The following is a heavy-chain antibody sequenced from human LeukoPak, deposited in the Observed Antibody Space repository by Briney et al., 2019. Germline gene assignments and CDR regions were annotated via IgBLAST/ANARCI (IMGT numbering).Heavy chain of an antibody. D-gene: IGHD5-24*01. CDR3: AREWLELRTNNYYFDY. Sequence: SVKVSCKASGGTFSSYAISWVRPAPGQGLEWMGRIIPILGIANYEQKFQGRVTITADKYTSTAYMELSSLRSEDTAVYYCAREWLELRTNNYYFDYWGQGTLVNVSS. CDR2: IIPILGIA. CDR1: GGTFSSYA. V-gene: IGHV1-69*04. J-gene: IGHJ4*02.